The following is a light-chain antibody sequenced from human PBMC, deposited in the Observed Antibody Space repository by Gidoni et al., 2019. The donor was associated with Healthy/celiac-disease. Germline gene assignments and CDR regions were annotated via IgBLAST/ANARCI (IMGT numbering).Light chain of an antibody. CDR2: GAY. J-gene: IGKJ2*01. CDR3: QQYGSSPPAYT. Sequence: IVLTPSPGTLSLSPGERATHSCSASQFVFISYLAWYQQKPGQAPRLLIYGAYSRATGIPDRLSGSGSGTDFTLTISRLEPEDFEVYYCQQYGSSPPAYTFGQXTKLEIK. CDR1: QFVFISY. V-gene: IGKV3-20*01.